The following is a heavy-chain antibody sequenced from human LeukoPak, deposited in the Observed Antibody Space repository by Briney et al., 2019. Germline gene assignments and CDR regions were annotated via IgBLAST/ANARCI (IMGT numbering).Heavy chain of an antibody. CDR1: GFTFSTYA. V-gene: IGHV3-23*01. J-gene: IGHJ4*02. Sequence: GGSLSLSCAVSGFTFSTYAMSWVRQAPGKGLEWVSAISGSRGTTYYADSVKGRFTISRDNSKNTLYLQMNSLRVEDTAVYYCAKEIHDSGAYQIDHWGQGTLVTVSS. CDR3: AKEIHDSGAYQIDH. D-gene: IGHD3-10*01. CDR2: ISGSRGTT.